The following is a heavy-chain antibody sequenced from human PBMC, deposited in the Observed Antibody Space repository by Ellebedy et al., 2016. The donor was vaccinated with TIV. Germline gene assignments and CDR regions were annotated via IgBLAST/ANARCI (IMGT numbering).Heavy chain of an antibody. CDR1: GFTFSNYD. Sequence: GESLKISXATSGFTFSNYDMNWVRQAPGKGLEWVSFISSGSSIISYADSVKGRFTISRDNAKNSLYLQMNSLRAEDTAVYYCARDRLSKALDPWGQGTLVTVS. V-gene: IGHV3-48*04. J-gene: IGHJ5*02. D-gene: IGHD6-25*01. CDR3: ARDRLSKALDP. CDR2: ISSGSSII.